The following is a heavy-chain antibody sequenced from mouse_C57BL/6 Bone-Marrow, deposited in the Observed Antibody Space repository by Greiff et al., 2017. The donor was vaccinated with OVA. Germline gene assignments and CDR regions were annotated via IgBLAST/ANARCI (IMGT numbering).Heavy chain of an antibody. CDR2: IDPEPGGT. V-gene: IGHV1-15*01. Sequence: QVQLKQSGAELVRPGASVTLSCKASGYSFTDYEMHWVKQTPVPGLEWIGAIDPEPGGTAYNQKFKGKAILTADKSSSTAYMELRRLTSEDSAVYYGTRSYSNYRDFDYWGQGTTLTVSS. CDR1: GYSFTDYE. D-gene: IGHD2-5*01. J-gene: IGHJ2*01. CDR3: TRSYSNYRDFDY.